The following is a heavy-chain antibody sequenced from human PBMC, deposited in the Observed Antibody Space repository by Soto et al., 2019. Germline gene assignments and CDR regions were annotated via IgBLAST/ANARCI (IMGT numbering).Heavy chain of an antibody. CDR3: ARGGIAAAGHDYYGMDV. Sequence: PGGSLRLSCAASGFTFSSYSMSWVRPAPGRGLEWVSAISGSGDSTYYVDSVKGRFTISRDNSKNTLYLQMNSLRAEDTAVHYCARGGIAAAGHDYYGMDVWGQGTTVTVSS. V-gene: IGHV3-23*01. J-gene: IGHJ6*02. D-gene: IGHD6-13*01. CDR2: ISGSGDST. CDR1: GFTFSSYS.